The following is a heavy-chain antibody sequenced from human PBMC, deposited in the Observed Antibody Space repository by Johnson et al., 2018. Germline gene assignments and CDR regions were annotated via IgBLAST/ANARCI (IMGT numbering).Heavy chain of an antibody. CDR1: GFTVSRAY. CDR3: ARGLVGSTTSFDS. J-gene: IGHJ4*02. V-gene: IGHV3-53*01. Sequence: EVQLVESGGGLIQXGGSLRLSCAASGFTVSRAYMTWVRQAPGKGLEWVSSIYSGGATYYADSVTGRFTISRDNSKNTLYLQINSLRSDDTAVYYCARGLVGSTTSFDSWGQGTQVTVPS. CDR2: IYSGGAT. D-gene: IGHD1-26*01.